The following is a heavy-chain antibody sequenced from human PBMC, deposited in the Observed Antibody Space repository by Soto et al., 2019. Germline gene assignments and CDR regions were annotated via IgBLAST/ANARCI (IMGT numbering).Heavy chain of an antibody. D-gene: IGHD4-17*01. CDR3: ARAPYGDYATFDI. J-gene: IGHJ3*02. CDR2: ISAYNGNT. V-gene: IGHV1-18*01. Sequence: SWVRQAPGQGLEWMGWISAYNGNTNYAQKLQGRVTMTTDTSTSTAYMELRSLRSDDTAVYYCARAPYGDYATFDIWGQGTMVTVSS.